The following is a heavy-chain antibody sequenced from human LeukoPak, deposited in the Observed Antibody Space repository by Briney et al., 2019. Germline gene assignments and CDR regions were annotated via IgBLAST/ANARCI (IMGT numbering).Heavy chain of an antibody. CDR1: GGSISSGGYY. J-gene: IGHJ4*02. CDR3: ARTPHTGQLKYYFDY. D-gene: IGHD6-13*01. CDR2: IYHSGST. V-gene: IGHV4-30-2*01. Sequence: SQTLSLTCTVSGGSISSGGYYWSWLRQPPGKGLEWIGYIYHSGSTYYNPSLKSRVTISVDRSKNQFSLKLSSVTAADTAVYYCARTPHTGQLKYYFDYWGQGTLVTVSS.